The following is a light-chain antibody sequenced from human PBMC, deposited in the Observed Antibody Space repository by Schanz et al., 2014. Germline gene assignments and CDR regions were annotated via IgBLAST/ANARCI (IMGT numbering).Light chain of an antibody. J-gene: IGKJ4*01. V-gene: IGKV1-39*01. CDR3: QQSYSTPLT. CDR1: QSISTF. CDR2: AAS. Sequence: DIQMTQSPSSLSASVGDRVTITCRARQSISTFLNWYQQASGTAPRLLIYAASSLQTGVPSRFSGGGSATDFNLTISSLQPEDFGTYHCQQSYSTPLTFGGGTKVAIK.